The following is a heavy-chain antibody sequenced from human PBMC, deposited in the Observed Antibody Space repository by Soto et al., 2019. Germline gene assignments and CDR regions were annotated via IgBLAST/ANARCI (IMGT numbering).Heavy chain of an antibody. CDR1: GFTFSSYA. J-gene: IGHJ3*02. V-gene: IGHV3-23*01. Sequence: GGSLRLSCAASGFTFSSYAMSWVRQAPGKGLEWVSAISGSGGSTYYADSVKGRFTISRDNSKNTLYLQMNSLRAEDTAVYYCATQWDDYGDSPHPLFAFDIWGQGTMVTVSS. CDR3: ATQWDDYGDSPHPLFAFDI. CDR2: ISGSGGST. D-gene: IGHD4-17*01.